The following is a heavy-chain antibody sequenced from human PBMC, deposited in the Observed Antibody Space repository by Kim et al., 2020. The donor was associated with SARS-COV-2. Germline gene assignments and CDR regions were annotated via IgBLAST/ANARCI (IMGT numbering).Heavy chain of an antibody. CDR3: VTDYQPSSSYFDN. Sequence: GGSLRLSCAASGFTFSNARMRWVRQAPGKGLEWVGRIKTKTEGEKTDYAAPVKGRFTISRYDSKNTLFLQMNSLKSEDTADYYCVTDYQPSSSYFDNWG. D-gene: IGHD2-2*01. CDR1: GFTFSNAR. J-gene: IGHJ4*01. CDR2: IKTKTEGEKT. V-gene: IGHV3-15*01.